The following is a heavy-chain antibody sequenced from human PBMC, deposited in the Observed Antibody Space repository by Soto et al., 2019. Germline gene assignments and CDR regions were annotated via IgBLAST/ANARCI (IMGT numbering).Heavy chain of an antibody. D-gene: IGHD6-13*01. Sequence: PGGSLRLSCAASGFTFSSYGMHWVRQAPGKGLEWVAVIWYDGSNKYYADSVKGRFTISRDNSKNTLYLQMNSLRAEDTAVYYCARDASPQVRIAAAGTYLDYWGQGTQVTVSS. CDR3: ARDASPQVRIAAAGTYLDY. V-gene: IGHV3-33*01. J-gene: IGHJ4*02. CDR1: GFTFSSYG. CDR2: IWYDGSNK.